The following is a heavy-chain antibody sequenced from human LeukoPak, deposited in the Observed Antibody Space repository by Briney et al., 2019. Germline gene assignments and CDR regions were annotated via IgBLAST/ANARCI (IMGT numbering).Heavy chain of an antibody. J-gene: IGHJ2*01. D-gene: IGHD3-10*01. V-gene: IGHV3-30*04. Sequence: PGRSLRLSCAASRFTFSTYSMHWVRQAPGMGLECVAVISYDGSDRYYADSVKGRFTISRDDSKNTVYLQMNSLRPEDTAVYFCARAPSMVRGADITWGWHLDLWGRGTLVTVSS. CDR2: ISYDGSDR. CDR3: ARAPSMVRGADITWGWHLDL. CDR1: RFTFSTYS.